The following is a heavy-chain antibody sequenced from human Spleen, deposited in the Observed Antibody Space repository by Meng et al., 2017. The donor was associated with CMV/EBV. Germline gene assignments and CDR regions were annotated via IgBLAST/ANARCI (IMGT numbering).Heavy chain of an antibody. J-gene: IGHJ1*01. CDR2: IYYSWST. CDR3: ARATTESMAARYFHH. D-gene: IGHD6-6*01. CDR1: VSISSADYY. V-gene: IGHV4-31*02. Sequence: VSISSADYYWSWIRQHPRKGLDWIGYIYYSWSTYYNPSLKSRVPISVETSKNPFSPKLSSVTAADTAVYYCARATTESMAARYFHHWGQGTLVTVSS.